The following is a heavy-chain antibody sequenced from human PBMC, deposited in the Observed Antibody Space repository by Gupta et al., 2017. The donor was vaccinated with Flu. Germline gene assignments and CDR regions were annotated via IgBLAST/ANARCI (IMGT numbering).Heavy chain of an antibody. CDR2: MNPNSGNT. CDR3: ARGGDYCSSTSCYNTQPYYYYYGMDV. J-gene: IGHJ6*02. CDR1: GYTFTSYD. D-gene: IGHD2-2*01. V-gene: IGHV1-8*01. Sequence: QVQLVQSGAEVKKPGASVKVSCKASGYTFTSYDINWVRQATGQGLEWMGWMNPNSGNTGYAQKFQGRVTMTRNTSISTAYMELSSLRSEDTAVYYCARGGDYCSSTSCYNTQPYYYYYGMDVWGQGTTVTVSS.